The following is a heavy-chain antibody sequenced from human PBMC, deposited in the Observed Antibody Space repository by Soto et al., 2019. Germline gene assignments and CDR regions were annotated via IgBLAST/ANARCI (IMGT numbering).Heavy chain of an antibody. V-gene: IGHV3-7*01. J-gene: IGHJ4*02. D-gene: IGHD3-3*01. Sequence: GGSLRLSCAASGFTFSSYWMSWVRQAPGKGLEWVANIKQDGSEKYYVDSVKGRFTISRDNAKNSLYLQMNSLRAEDTAVYYCARVGVNYDLWSGYYYGPRFDCWGKGTLVTVSS. CDR2: IKQDGSEK. CDR1: GFTFSSYW. CDR3: ARVGVNYDLWSGYYYGPRFDC.